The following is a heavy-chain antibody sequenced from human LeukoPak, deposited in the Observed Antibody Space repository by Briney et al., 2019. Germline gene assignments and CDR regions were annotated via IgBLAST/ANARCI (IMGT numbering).Heavy chain of an antibody. CDR2: INHSGSS. CDR3: APRGDIEHSYVYGKWFDP. CDR1: GGSFSAYY. D-gene: IGHD5-18*01. V-gene: IGHV4-34*01. J-gene: IGHJ5*02. Sequence: SETLSLTCAVYGGSFSAYYWTWIRQPPGKGLEWIGEINHSGSSNYNSSLRSRVTISVDTSYKQFSLRLSSVTAADTAVYYCAPRGDIEHSYVYGKWFDPWGEGTRVTVSS.